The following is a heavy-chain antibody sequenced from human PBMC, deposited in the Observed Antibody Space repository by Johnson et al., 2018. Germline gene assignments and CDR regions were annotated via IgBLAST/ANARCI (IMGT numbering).Heavy chain of an antibody. CDR1: GGSISSGGYY. J-gene: IGHJ6*02. V-gene: IGHV4-31*03. Sequence: QVQLQESGPGLVKPSETLSLTCTVSGGSISSGGYYWSWIRQHPGKGLEWIGYIYYSGSTYYHPSLKSRVTISVDTSKNQFSLKLGSVTAADTAVYYFARVPHNVLLVLSLFGYGMDVWGQGTTVTVSS. D-gene: IGHD3-10*01. CDR3: ARVPHNVLLVLSLFGYGMDV. CDR2: IYYSGST.